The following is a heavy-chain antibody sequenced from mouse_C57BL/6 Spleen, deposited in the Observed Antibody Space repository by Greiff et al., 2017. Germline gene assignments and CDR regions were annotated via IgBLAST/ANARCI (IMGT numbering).Heavy chain of an antibody. CDR3: ARRSQITTGVPLYFDV. CDR1: GYTFTSYW. Sequence: QVQLQQPGAELVKPGASVKLSCKASGYTFTSYWMHWVKQRPGQGLEWIGMIHPNSGSTNYNEKFKSKATLTVDKSSSTAYMQLRSLTSEDSAVYYCARRSQITTGVPLYFDVWGTGTTVTVSS. CDR2: IHPNSGST. J-gene: IGHJ1*03. D-gene: IGHD1-1*01. V-gene: IGHV1-64*01.